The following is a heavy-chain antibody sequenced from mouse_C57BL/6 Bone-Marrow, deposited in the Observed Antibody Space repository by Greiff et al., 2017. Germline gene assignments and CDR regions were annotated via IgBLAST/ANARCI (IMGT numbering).Heavy chain of an antibody. V-gene: IGHV1-81*01. CDR1: GYTFTSYG. D-gene: IGHD2-3*01. Sequence: VQLQESGAELARPGASVKLSCKASGYTFTSYGISWVKQRTGQGLEWIGEIYPRSGNTYYNEKFKGKATLTADKSSSTAYMELRSLTSEDSAVYFCARDGDGYGFAYWGQGTLVTVSA. CDR2: IYPRSGNT. CDR3: ARDGDGYGFAY. J-gene: IGHJ3*01.